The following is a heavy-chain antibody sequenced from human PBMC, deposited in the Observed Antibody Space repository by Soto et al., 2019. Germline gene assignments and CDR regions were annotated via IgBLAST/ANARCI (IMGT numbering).Heavy chain of an antibody. CDR1: GFTFDDYA. CDR3: AKGNVCSSGWGPDYDAFDI. J-gene: IGHJ3*02. V-gene: IGHV3-9*01. CDR2: ISWNSGSI. D-gene: IGHD6-19*01. Sequence: EVQLVESGGGLVQPGRSLRLSCAASGFTFDDYAMHWVRQAPGKGLEWVSGISWNSGSIGYADSVKGRFTISRDNAKNSLYLQMNSLRAEDTALYYCAKGNVCSSGWGPDYDAFDIWGQGTMVTVSS.